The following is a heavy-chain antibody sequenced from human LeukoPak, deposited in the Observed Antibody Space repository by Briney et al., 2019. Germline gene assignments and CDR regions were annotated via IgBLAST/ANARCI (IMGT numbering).Heavy chain of an antibody. J-gene: IGHJ4*02. V-gene: IGHV1-24*01. CDR2: FDPEDGET. D-gene: IGHD3-22*01. CDR1: GYTLTELS. Sequence: ASVKVSCKVSGYTLTELSMHWVRQAPGKGLEWMGGFDPEDGETIYAQKFQGRVTMTENTSTDTAYMELSSLRSEDTAVYYCARGGYYDSSGEIDYWGQGTLVTVSS. CDR3: ARGGYYDSSGEIDY.